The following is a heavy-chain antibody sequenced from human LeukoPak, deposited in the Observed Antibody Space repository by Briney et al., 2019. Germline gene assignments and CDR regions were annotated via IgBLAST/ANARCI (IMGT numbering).Heavy chain of an antibody. CDR1: GGTFSSYA. Sequence: SVKVSCKASGGTFSSYAISWVRQAPGQGLEWMGRIIPIFGTANYAQKFQGRVTITTDESTSTAYMELSSLRSEDTAVYYCAGHHYCTNGVCPRYYFDYWGQGTLVTVSS. V-gene: IGHV1-69*05. D-gene: IGHD2-8*01. CDR3: AGHHYCTNGVCPRYYFDY. CDR2: IIPIFGTA. J-gene: IGHJ4*02.